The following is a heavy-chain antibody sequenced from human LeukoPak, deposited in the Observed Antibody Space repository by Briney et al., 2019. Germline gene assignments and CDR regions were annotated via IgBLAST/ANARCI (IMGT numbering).Heavy chain of an antibody. CDR3: ARDYNFWSGYLQN. CDR1: GFTFSRYE. D-gene: IGHD3-3*01. V-gene: IGHV3-48*03. J-gene: IGHJ4*02. Sequence: GGSLRLSCAASGFTFSRYEMNWVRQAPGKGLQWISFISSTGTAIYADSVKGRFTISRDKGEDSVWLQMNSLRAEDTAVYYCARDYNFWSGYLQNWGQGTLVTVSS. CDR2: ISSTGTAI.